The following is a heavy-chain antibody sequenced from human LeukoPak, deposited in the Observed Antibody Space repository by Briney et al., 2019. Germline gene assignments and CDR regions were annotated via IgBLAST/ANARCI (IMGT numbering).Heavy chain of an antibody. V-gene: IGHV1-69*05. D-gene: IGHD5-18*01. CDR1: GGTFTSYA. J-gene: IGHJ4*02. CDR2: IIPIFGTA. Sequence: SVKVSCKASGGTFTSYAISWVRQAPGQGLEWMGRIIPIFGTANYAQKFQGRVTITTDESTSTAYMELSSPRSEDTAVYYCARDGGSGYSYGYCDYWGQGTLVTVSS. CDR3: ARDGGSGYSYGYCDY.